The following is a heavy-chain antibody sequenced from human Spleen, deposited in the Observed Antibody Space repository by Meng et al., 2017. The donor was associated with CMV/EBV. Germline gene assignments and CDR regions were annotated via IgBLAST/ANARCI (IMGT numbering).Heavy chain of an antibody. CDR3: VRVGVAPGDY. J-gene: IGHJ4*02. D-gene: IGHD3-3*01. V-gene: IGHV3-48*03. CDR2: INGGGTYI. CDR1: GGSFSTYE. Sequence: LSLTCAVYGGSFSTYEMNWVRQAPGKALEWLAFINGGGTYITYTDSVQGRFTIARDNAKNSLYMEMNSLRAEDTAFYHCVRVGVAPGDYWGQGALVTVSS.